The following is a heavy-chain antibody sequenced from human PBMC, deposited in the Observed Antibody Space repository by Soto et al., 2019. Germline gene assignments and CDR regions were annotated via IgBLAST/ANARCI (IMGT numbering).Heavy chain of an antibody. J-gene: IGHJ6*02. CDR1: GYTFTSYG. CDR2: IGAYNGNT. D-gene: IGHD3-10*01. CDR3: AAVRGVIGYPYYGMDV. Sequence: ASVKVSCKASGYTFTSYGISWVRQAPGQGLEWMGWIGAYNGNTNYAQKLQGRVTMTTDTSTSTAYMELRSLRSDDTAVYYCAAVRGVIGYPYYGMDVWGQGTTVTVS. V-gene: IGHV1-18*04.